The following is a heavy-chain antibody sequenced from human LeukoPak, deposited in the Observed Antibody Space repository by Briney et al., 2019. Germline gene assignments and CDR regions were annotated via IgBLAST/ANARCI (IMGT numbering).Heavy chain of an antibody. CDR3: ARVPYYYDSSGYCWSFDY. D-gene: IGHD3-22*01. CDR1: GGSFSGYY. Sequence: SETLSLTCAVYGGSFSGYYWSWIRQPPGKGLEWIGEINHSGSTNYNPSLKSRVTISVDTSKNQFSLKLSSVTAADTAVYYCARVPYYYDSSGYCWSFDYWGQGTLVTVSS. V-gene: IGHV4-34*01. CDR2: INHSGST. J-gene: IGHJ4*02.